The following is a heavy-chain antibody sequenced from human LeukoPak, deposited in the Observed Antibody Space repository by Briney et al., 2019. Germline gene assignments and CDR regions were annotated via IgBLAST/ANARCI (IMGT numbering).Heavy chain of an antibody. V-gene: IGHV3-48*01. CDR3: AREVRAAGGTTVYYYYYMDV. CDR2: ISSGSSTI. J-gene: IGHJ6*03. CDR1: GFTFSSYV. Sequence: GGSLRLSCAASGFTFSSYVMNWVRQAPGKGLEWVSYISSGSSTIYYADSVKGRFTISRDNAKSSLYLQMNSLRAEDTAVYYCAREVRAAGGTTVYYYYYMDVWGKGTTVTVSS. D-gene: IGHD6-13*01.